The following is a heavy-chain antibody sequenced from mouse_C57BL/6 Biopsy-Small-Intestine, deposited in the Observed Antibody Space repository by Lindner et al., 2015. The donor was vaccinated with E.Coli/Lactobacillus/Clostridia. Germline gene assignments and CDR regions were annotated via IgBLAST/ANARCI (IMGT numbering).Heavy chain of an antibody. J-gene: IGHJ4*01. D-gene: IGHD3-3*01. CDR2: FNPGGTGT. V-gene: IGHV1S61*01. CDR1: GYTFNNYY. Sequence: VKVSCKTSGYTFNNYYIHWVRQAPGQGLEWMGIFNPGGTGTRYAQKFQGRLTMTRDTSTTTVYMELSSLRSDDTAVYYCARSHQKGLEYWGQGTLVTVSS. CDR3: ARSHQKGLEY.